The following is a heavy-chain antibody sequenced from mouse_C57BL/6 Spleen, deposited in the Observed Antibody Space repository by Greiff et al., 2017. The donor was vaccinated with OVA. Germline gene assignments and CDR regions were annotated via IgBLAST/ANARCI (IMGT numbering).Heavy chain of an antibody. J-gene: IGHJ1*03. CDR1: GYSITSGYY. D-gene: IGHD2-4*01. Sequence: EVQLQQSGPGLVKPSQSLSLTCSVTGYSITSGYYWNWIRQFPGNKLEWMGYISYDGSNNYNPSLKNRISITRDTSKNQFFLMLNSVTTEDTATYYCARDPIYYDDGGGLVWGTGTTVTVSS. CDR2: ISYDGSN. V-gene: IGHV3-6*01. CDR3: ARDPIYYDDGGGLV.